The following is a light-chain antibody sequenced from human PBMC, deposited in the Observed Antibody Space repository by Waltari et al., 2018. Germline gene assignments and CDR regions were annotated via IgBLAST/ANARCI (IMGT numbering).Light chain of an antibody. CDR3: AAWEDKLGGRWE. CDR1: SSNIGSNV. J-gene: IGLJ2*01. CDR2: RND. Sequence: QSVLTQPPSASGTPGQRVTISCSGSSSNIGSNVVNWYQQVPGTTPKLLIDRNDQRPSGVPDRFSGSKSGTSASLAISGLRSEDEADYYCAAWEDKLGGRWEFGGGTKLTVL. V-gene: IGLV1-47*01.